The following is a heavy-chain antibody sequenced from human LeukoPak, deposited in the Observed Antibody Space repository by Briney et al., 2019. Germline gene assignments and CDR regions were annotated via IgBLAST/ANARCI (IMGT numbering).Heavy chain of an antibody. D-gene: IGHD6-13*01. CDR1: GFTFNNYV. V-gene: IGHV3-23*01. J-gene: IGHJ5*01. CDR3: AKATSPVHSRNWFDS. Sequence: GGSLRLSCEASGFTFNNYVMTWVRQAPGKGLEWVSSISASAAMTYYADSVKGRFTVSRDNSKNTVNVQMNSLRAEDTAVYYCAKATSPVHSRNWFDSWGQGTLVTVSS. CDR2: ISASAAMT.